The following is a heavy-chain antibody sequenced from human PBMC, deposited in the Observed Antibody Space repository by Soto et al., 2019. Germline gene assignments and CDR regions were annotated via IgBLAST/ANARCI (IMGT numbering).Heavy chain of an antibody. CDR2: VDPEDGET. CDR1: GYTFTDYY. Sequence: EVQLVQSGAEVKKPGATVKISCKVSGYTFTDYYMHWVRQAPAKGLEWMGLVDPEDGETIYAEKFQGRVTIAASTSTGTAYMELSSLRSEDTAVYYCATLTRSTGGIFDYGGQGTLVTVSS. CDR3: ATLTRSTGGIFDY. V-gene: IGHV1-69-2*01. J-gene: IGHJ4*02. D-gene: IGHD4-4*01.